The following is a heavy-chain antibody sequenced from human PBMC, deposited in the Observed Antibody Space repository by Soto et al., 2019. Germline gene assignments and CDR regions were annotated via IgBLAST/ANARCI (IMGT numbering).Heavy chain of an antibody. J-gene: IGHJ3*02. CDR1: GFTVSSNY. V-gene: IGHV3-66*01. D-gene: IGHD6-13*01. Sequence: EVQLVESGGGLVQPGGSLRLSCAASGFTVSSNYMSWVRQAPGKGLEWVSVIYSGGSTYYADSVKGRFTISRDNSKNTLYLQMNRLRAEDTAAYYCARAMPPFKGSSLFDAFDIWGQGTMVTVSS. CDR3: ARAMPPFKGSSLFDAFDI. CDR2: IYSGGST.